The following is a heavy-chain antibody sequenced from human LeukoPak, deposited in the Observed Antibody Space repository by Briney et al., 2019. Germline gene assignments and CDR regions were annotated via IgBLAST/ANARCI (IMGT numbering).Heavy chain of an antibody. V-gene: IGHV4-30-2*01. Sequence: SETLSLTCTVSGGSISSGGYYWSWIRQPPGKGLEWIGYIYHSGSTYYNPSLKSRVTISVDRSKNQFSLKLSSVTAADTAVYYCARGPLYDFWSGYQSSDYWGQGTLVTVSS. CDR2: IYHSGST. CDR3: ARGPLYDFWSGYQSSDY. J-gene: IGHJ4*02. CDR1: GGSISSGGYY. D-gene: IGHD3-3*01.